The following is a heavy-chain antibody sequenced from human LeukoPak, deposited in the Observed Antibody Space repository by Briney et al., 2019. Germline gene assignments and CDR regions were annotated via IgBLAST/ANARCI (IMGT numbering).Heavy chain of an antibody. CDR1: GFTFSRYW. CDR3: RTHYDYVWGSYRSFDY. V-gene: IGHV3-7*03. J-gene: IGHJ4*02. D-gene: IGHD3-16*02. Sequence: HPGGSLRLSCAASGFTFSRYWMSGVRQAPGKGLEWVANIKQDGSEKHYVDSVKGRFTISRDNAKNSLYVHMNSLRAEDTAVYYCRTHYDYVWGSYRSFDYWGQGTLVTVSS. CDR2: IKQDGSEK.